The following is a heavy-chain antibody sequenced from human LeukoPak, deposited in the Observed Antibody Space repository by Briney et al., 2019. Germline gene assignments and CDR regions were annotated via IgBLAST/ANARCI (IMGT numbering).Heavy chain of an antibody. CDR3: ARDHSSNWSPNL. CDR1: GFTFDDYG. V-gene: IGHV3-20*04. Sequence: GGSLRLSCAASGFTFDDYGMSWVRQAPGKGLEWVSGINWNGDSTGYADSVKGRFTISRDNAKNSLYLQMNSLRAEDTALYYCARDHSSNWSPNLWGQGGLVTVSS. CDR2: INWNGDST. D-gene: IGHD6-13*01. J-gene: IGHJ4*02.